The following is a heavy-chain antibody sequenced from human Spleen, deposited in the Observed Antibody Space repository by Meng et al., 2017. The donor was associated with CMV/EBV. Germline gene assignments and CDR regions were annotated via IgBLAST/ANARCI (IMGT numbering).Heavy chain of an antibody. CDR1: GFTFSNYA. J-gene: IGHJ6*02. V-gene: IGHV3-23*03. CDR2: IYSGGSST. CDR3: AKVGLTGGWFGGYGMDV. Sequence: GGSLRLSCAASGFTFSNYAMSWVRQAPGKGLEWVSVIYSGGSSTYYADSVKGRFTISRDNSKNTLYLQMNSLRAEDTAVYYCAKVGLTGGWFGGYGMDVWGQGTTVTVSS. D-gene: IGHD3-10*01.